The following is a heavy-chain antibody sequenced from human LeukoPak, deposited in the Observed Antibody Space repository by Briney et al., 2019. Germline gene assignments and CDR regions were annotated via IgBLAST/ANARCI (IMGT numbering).Heavy chain of an antibody. Sequence: SVKVSCKASGGTFSSYAISWVRQAPGQGLEWMGGIIPIFGTANYAQKFQGRVTITTDESTSTVYMELSSLISDDTAVYYCARGFVDYWSGYYRRDWFDPWGQGTLVTVSS. CDR3: ARGFVDYWSGYYRRDWFDP. CDR2: IIPIFGTA. J-gene: IGHJ5*02. D-gene: IGHD3-3*01. CDR1: GGTFSSYA. V-gene: IGHV1-69*05.